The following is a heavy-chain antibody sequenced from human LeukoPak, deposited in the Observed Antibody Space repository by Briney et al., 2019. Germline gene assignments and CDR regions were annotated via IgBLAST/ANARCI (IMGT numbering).Heavy chain of an antibody. V-gene: IGHV4-30-4*07. CDR1: GGSISSGSYS. D-gene: IGHD4-17*01. CDR2: IYYSGST. Sequence: SQTLSLTCAVSGGSISSGSYSWTWIRQPPGEGLEWIGYIYYSGSTYYNPSLKSRVTISVDTSKNQFSLKLSSVTAADTAVYFCDSSDCAAYVLYSWGQGTLVTVS. J-gene: IGHJ4*02. CDR3: DSSDCAAYVLYS.